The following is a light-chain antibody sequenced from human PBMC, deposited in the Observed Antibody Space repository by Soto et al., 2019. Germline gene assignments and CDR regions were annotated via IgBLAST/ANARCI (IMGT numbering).Light chain of an antibody. CDR1: SSDVGGYNY. J-gene: IGLJ1*01. Sequence: QSALTQPASVSGSPGLSITISCTGTSSDVGGYNYVSWYQQHPGKAPKLMIYEVSNRPSGVSSRFSGSKSGNTASLTISGLQAEDEADYYCSSYTSGTTLYVFGTGTKLTVL. V-gene: IGLV2-14*01. CDR3: SSYTSGTTLYV. CDR2: EVS.